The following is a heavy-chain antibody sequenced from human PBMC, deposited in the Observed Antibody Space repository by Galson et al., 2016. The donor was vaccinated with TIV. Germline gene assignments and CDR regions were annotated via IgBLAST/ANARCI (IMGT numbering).Heavy chain of an antibody. V-gene: IGHV5-51*01. Sequence: QSGAEVKKPGESLKISCKGSGYSFTNNWIGWVRQMPGKGLEWMGIIYPGDSATRYSPSFQGQVTISADKSISTAYLQWSSVKASDTAMYYCETIRGLHCGGDCYSEWYFDLWGRGTLVTVSS. CDR3: ETIRGLHCGGDCYSEWYFDL. CDR1: GYSFTNNW. D-gene: IGHD2-21*02. CDR2: IYPGDSAT. J-gene: IGHJ2*01.